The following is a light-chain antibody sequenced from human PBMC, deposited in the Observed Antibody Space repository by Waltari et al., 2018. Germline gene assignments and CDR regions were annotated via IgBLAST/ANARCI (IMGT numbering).Light chain of an antibody. CDR2: AAS. V-gene: IGKV1-6*01. CDR3: LQDYNYPLT. CDR1: QGIGND. Sequence: AIQMTQSPSSLSASVGHRVTITCRASQGIGNDLGWYQQQPGKAPKLLIYAASSLQSGVPSRFSGSGSGTDFTLTISSLQPEDFATYYCLQDYNYPLTFGGGTKVEIK. J-gene: IGKJ4*01.